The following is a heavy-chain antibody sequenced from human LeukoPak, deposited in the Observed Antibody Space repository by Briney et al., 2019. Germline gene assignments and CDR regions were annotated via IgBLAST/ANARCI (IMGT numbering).Heavy chain of an antibody. CDR3: ARHSSLRTFDY. CDR1: GGSISSYY. J-gene: IGHJ4*02. D-gene: IGHD1-1*01. Sequence: SETLSLTCTVSGGSISSYYWGWIRQPPGKGLEWIGSMYYSGSTYYNPSLKSRVTISVDTSKNQFSLKLSSVTAADTALYYCARHSSLRTFDYCGQGTLVTVSS. CDR2: MYYSGST. V-gene: IGHV4-39*01.